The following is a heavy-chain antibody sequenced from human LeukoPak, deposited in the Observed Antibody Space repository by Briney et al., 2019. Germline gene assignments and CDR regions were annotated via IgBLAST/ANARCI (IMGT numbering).Heavy chain of an antibody. J-gene: IGHJ4*02. CDR2: ISAYNGST. CDR1: GYTFTGHY. Sequence: ASVKVSCKASGYTFTGHYMHWVRQAPGQGLEWMGWISAYNGSTNYAQKLQGRVTMTTDTSTSTAYMELRSLRSDDTAVYYCARGIAARVGLDIDYWGQGTLVTVSS. V-gene: IGHV1-18*04. D-gene: IGHD6-25*01. CDR3: ARGIAARVGLDIDY.